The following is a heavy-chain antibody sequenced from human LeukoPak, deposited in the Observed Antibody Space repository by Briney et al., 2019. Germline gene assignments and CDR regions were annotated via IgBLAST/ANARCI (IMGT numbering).Heavy chain of an antibody. CDR3: ARSCSSGYYWPRDDAFDI. Sequence: GGSLRLSCAASGFTFSDYYMSWIRQAPGKGQEWVSYISSSGSTIYYADSAKGRFTISRDNAKNSLYLQMNSLRAEDTAVYYCARSCSSGYYWPRDDAFDIWGQGTMVTVSS. J-gene: IGHJ3*02. V-gene: IGHV3-11*01. D-gene: IGHD3-22*01. CDR1: GFTFSDYY. CDR2: ISSSGSTI.